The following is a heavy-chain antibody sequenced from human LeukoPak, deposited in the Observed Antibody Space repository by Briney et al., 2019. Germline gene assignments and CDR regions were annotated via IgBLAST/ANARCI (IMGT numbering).Heavy chain of an antibody. V-gene: IGHV1-46*01. Sequence: ASVKVSCKASGYTFTSYYMHWVRQAPGQGLEWMGIINPSGGSTSYAQKFQGRVTMTRDTSTSTVYMELSSLRSEDTAVYYCARVLLDTTTIPRYYYMDVWGKGTTVTVSS. J-gene: IGHJ6*03. CDR1: GYTFTSYY. CDR2: INPSGGST. CDR3: ARVLLDTTTIPRYYYMDV. D-gene: IGHD5-12*01.